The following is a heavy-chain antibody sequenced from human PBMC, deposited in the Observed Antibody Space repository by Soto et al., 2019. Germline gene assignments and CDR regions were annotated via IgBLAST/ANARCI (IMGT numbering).Heavy chain of an antibody. CDR3: XRERGITGTVYYFDY. Sequence: SQTLSLTCAISVDSVSSNSAAWNCIRQSPSRGLEWLGRTYYRSKWYNDYAVSVKSRITINPDTSKNQFSLQLNSVTPEDTAVYYCXRERGITGTVYYFDYWGQGTLVTVSS. D-gene: IGHD1-20*01. CDR2: TYYRSKWYN. V-gene: IGHV6-1*01. CDR1: VDSVSSNSAA. J-gene: IGHJ4*02.